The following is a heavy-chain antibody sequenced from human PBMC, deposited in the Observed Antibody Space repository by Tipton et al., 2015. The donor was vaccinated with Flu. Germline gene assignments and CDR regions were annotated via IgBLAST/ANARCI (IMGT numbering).Heavy chain of an antibody. D-gene: IGHD3-10*01. J-gene: IGHJ4*02. CDR1: GDSMNGAYYF. CDR2: ISSTGET. V-gene: IGHV4-61*02. CDR3: ARAYGSGTYSIPYFAD. Sequence: TLSLTCSVSGDSMNGAYYFWTWIRQPAGKGLQWVGRISSTGETDYNLPLKGRVSVSMDTSKNQFSLKLRSVTAGDTAVYYCARAYGSGTYSIPYFADWGQGALSTVSP.